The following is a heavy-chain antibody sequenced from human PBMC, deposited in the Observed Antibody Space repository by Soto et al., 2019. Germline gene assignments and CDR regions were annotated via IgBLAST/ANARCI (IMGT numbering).Heavy chain of an antibody. CDR1: GYSFTSYW. D-gene: IGHD2-8*01. J-gene: IGHJ4*02. CDR2: VYPGDSDT. Sequence: RESLKISCQGSGYSFTSYWIAWVRQMPGKGREWMGIVYPGDSDTRYSPSFQGQVTISADKSISTAYLQWSSLKASDTAMYYCARLSGCRNGVCYKFDYWGQGTLVTVSS. CDR3: ARLSGCRNGVCYKFDY. V-gene: IGHV5-51*01.